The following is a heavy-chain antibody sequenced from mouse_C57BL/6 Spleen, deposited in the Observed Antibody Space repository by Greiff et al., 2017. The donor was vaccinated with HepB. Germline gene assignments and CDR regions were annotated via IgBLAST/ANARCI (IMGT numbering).Heavy chain of an antibody. CDR2: IDPSDSET. J-gene: IGHJ2*01. Sequence: QVHVKQPGAELVRPGSSVKLSCKASGYTFTSYWMHWVKQRPIQGLEWIGNIDPSDSETHYNQKFKDKATLTVDKSSSTAYMQLSSLTSEDSAVYYCARQLRLRGDFDYWGQGTTLTVSS. D-gene: IGHD3-2*02. CDR3: ARQLRLRGDFDY. V-gene: IGHV1-52*01. CDR1: GYTFTSYW.